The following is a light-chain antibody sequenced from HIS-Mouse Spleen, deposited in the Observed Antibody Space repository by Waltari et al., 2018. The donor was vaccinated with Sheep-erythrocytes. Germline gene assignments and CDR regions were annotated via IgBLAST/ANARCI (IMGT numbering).Light chain of an antibody. J-gene: IGLJ2*01. CDR3: CSYAGSSTFHVV. CDR1: SSDVGSYNL. Sequence: QSALTQPASVSGSPGQSITISCTGTSSDVGSYNLVSWYHQHPGKAPNLMIYEGSKRPSGVSNRFSGATSGNTVSLTISGLQAEDEADYYCCSYAGSSTFHVVFGGGTKLTVL. CDR2: EGS. V-gene: IGLV2-23*03.